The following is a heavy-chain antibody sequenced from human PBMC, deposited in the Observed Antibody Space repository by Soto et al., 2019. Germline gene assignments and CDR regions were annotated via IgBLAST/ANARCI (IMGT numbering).Heavy chain of an antibody. V-gene: IGHV1-69*12. CDR1: GGTFSSYA. CDR2: IVPIVDTA. J-gene: IGHJ4*02. D-gene: IGHD5-12*01. Sequence: QVQLVQSGAEVRQPASSVKVSCKTSGGTFSSYAISWVRQAPGQGLEWMGGIVPIVDTATYAQKFQGRVTITADESTSTGYMELIRLRSDDTAVYYCVRVVAIPGYPDYGGQGTLVTVSS. CDR3: VRVVAIPGYPDY.